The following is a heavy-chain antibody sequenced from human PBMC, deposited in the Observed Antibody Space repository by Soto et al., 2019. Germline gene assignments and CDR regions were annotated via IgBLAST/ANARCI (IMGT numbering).Heavy chain of an antibody. CDR1: GFTFSSYS. CDR2: ISSSSSYI. Sequence: PGGSLRLSCAASGFTFSSYSMNWVRQAPGKGLEWVSSISSSSSYIYYADSVKGRFTISRDNAKNSLYLQMNSLRAEDTAVYYCARVALGDYMGRYYYYGMDVWGQGTTVTVSS. V-gene: IGHV3-21*01. D-gene: IGHD4-17*01. CDR3: ARVALGDYMGRYYYYGMDV. J-gene: IGHJ6*02.